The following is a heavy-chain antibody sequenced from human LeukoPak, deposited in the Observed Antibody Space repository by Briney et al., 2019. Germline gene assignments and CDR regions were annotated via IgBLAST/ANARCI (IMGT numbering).Heavy chain of an antibody. J-gene: IGHJ5*02. D-gene: IGHD4-17*01. V-gene: IGHV2-5*01. CDR2: IYWNDDK. CDR3: ARITLTSMTTAPRGWFDP. Sequence: SGPTLVNPTQTLTLTCTFSGFSLSTSGVGVAGTRHPPGKALDGLAPIYWNDDKRYSPSLKSRLTITKDTSKNQVVLTMTNMDPVDTATYYCARITLTSMTTAPRGWFDPWGQGTLVTVSS. CDR1: GFSLSTSGVG.